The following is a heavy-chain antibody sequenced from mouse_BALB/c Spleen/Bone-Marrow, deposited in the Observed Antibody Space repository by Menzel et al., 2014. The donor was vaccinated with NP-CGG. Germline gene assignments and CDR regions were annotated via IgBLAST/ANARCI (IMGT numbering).Heavy chain of an antibody. CDR3: LTAGFDY. J-gene: IGHJ2*01. Sequence: DVKLQESGTALARPGASVKMPCKASGYTFTSYWMHWIKQRPGQGLEWIGAFYPGNSDTIYNQKFKGKAKLTAVTPTSTAYMGLSSLTNEDSAVYFCLTAGFDYWGQGTTLTVSS. CDR1: GYTFTSYW. V-gene: IGHV1-5*01. CDR2: FYPGNSDT. D-gene: IGHD3-1*01.